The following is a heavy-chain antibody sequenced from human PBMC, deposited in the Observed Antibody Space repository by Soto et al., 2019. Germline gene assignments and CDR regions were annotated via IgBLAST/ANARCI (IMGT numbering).Heavy chain of an antibody. Sequence: GASVKVSCKASGYTFTSYGISWVRQAPGQGLEWMGWISAYNGNTNYAQKLQGRVTMTTDTSTSTAYMELRSLRSDDTAVYYCARAHKGYYDSSGYGDAFDIWGQGTMVTVS. CDR3: ARAHKGYYDSSGYGDAFDI. CDR2: ISAYNGNT. J-gene: IGHJ3*02. CDR1: GYTFTSYG. D-gene: IGHD3-22*01. V-gene: IGHV1-18*01.